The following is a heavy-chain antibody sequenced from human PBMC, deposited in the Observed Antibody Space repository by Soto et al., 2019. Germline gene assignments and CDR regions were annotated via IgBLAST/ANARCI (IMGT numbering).Heavy chain of an antibody. D-gene: IGHD3-16*01. J-gene: IGHJ3*02. Sequence: QVRLEQWGAGLLKPSETLSLTCAIYGASLGGFHWTWLRQAPGKGLEWIGELIHGGSTNYNPSLKGRVSFSLDTSKNQFSLHLMSVTAADTAVYYCARSPLGYDYVRQTWREVGDSFAIWGRGTLVTVSS. CDR2: LIHGGST. CDR3: ARSPLGYDYVRQTWREVGDSFAI. V-gene: IGHV4-34*12. CDR1: GASLGGFH.